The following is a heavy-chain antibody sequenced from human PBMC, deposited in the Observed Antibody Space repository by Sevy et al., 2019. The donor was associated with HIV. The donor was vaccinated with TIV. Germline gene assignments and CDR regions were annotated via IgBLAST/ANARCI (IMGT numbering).Heavy chain of an antibody. CDR3: ARVGYSYGYHY. CDR2: IYSGGST. D-gene: IGHD5-18*01. Sequence: GGSLRLSCAASGFTVSSNYMSWVRQAPGKGLEWASVIYSGGSTYYADSVKGRFTISRDNSKNTLYLQMNSLRAEDTAVYYCARVGYSYGYHYWGQGTLVTVSS. CDR1: GFTVSSNY. J-gene: IGHJ4*02. V-gene: IGHV3-53*01.